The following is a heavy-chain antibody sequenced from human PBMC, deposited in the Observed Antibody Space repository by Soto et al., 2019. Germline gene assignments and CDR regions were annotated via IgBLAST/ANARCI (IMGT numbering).Heavy chain of an antibody. Sequence: ASVKFSCKSSGYTFTGYYMHWVRQAPGQGLEWMGWINPNSGGTNYAQKFQGWVTMTRDTSISTAYMELSRLRSDDTAVYYCARDRRHYYDSSGPDAFDIWGQGTMVTVSS. CDR2: INPNSGGT. CDR1: GYTFTGYY. CDR3: ARDRRHYYDSSGPDAFDI. V-gene: IGHV1-2*04. D-gene: IGHD3-22*01. J-gene: IGHJ3*02.